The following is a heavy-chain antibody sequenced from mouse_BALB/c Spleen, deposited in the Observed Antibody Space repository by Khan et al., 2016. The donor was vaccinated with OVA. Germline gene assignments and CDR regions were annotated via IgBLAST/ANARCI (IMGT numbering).Heavy chain of an antibody. CDR2: IDPANGNT. CDR3: SYALLYYAMGS. J-gene: IGHJ4*01. CDR1: GFNIKDTH. V-gene: IGHV14-3*02. Sequence: VQLQQSGAELVKPGASAKLSCIVSGFNIKDTHMHWVKQRPEQGLDWIGRIDPANGNTKYDTNFQGKAPITTDTSSNTAYLLLSSLTSEDTAVSFCSYALLYYAMGSWGRGTASTVSS.